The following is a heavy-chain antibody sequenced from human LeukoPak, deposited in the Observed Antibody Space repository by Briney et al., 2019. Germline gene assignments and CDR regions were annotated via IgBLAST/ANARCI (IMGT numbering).Heavy chain of an antibody. CDR1: GFTVSSNY. Sequence: GGSLRLSCAASGFTVSSNYMSWVRQAPGKGLEWVSVIYSGGSTYYADSVKGRFTISRDNSKNTLYLQMNSLRAEDTAVYYCAKFPQRGYSYGYDYYYYYGMDVWGQGTTVTVSS. CDR2: IYSGGST. V-gene: IGHV3-53*01. D-gene: IGHD5-18*01. J-gene: IGHJ6*02. CDR3: AKFPQRGYSYGYDYYYYYGMDV.